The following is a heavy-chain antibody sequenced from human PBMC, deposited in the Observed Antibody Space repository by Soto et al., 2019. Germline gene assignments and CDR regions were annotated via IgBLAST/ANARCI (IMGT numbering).Heavy chain of an antibody. Sequence: QVQLVESGGGVVQPGRSLRLSCAASGFTFSSYAMHWVRQAAGKGLEWVAVISYDGSNKYYADSVKGRFTISRDNSKKTLYLQMNSLRAEDTAVYYCARVKGSGSYPDAFDIWGQGTMVTVPS. D-gene: IGHD3-10*01. CDR3: ARVKGSGSYPDAFDI. J-gene: IGHJ3*02. CDR1: GFTFSSYA. V-gene: IGHV3-30-3*01. CDR2: ISYDGSNK.